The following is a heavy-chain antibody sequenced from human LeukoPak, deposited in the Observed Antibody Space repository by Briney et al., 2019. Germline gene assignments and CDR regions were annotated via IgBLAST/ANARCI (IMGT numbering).Heavy chain of an antibody. V-gene: IGHV3-21*01. J-gene: IGHJ5*02. Sequence: GGSLRLSXAASGFIFSSYSMNWVRQAPGKGLEWVSSISSGSSYIYYADSVKGRFTISRDNAKDSLYLQMNSLRAEDTAVYYCARGSGARSYNWFDPWGQGTLVTVSS. CDR1: GFIFSSYS. CDR3: ARGSGARSYNWFDP. CDR2: ISSGSSYI. D-gene: IGHD3-10*01.